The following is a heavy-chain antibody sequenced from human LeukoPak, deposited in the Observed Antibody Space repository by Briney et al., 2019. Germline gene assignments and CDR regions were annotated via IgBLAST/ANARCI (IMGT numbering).Heavy chain of an antibody. J-gene: IGHJ5*02. CDR1: GYTFTSYG. V-gene: IGHV1-18*01. D-gene: IGHD4-17*01. CDR2: ISAYNGNT. Sequence: ASVKVSCKASGYTFTSYGISWVRQAPGQGLEWMGWISAYNGNTNYAQKLQGRVTMTTDTSTSTAYMELRSLRSDDTAVYYCARSGGDYGDFNNWFDPWGQGTLVTVSS. CDR3: ARSGGDYGDFNNWFDP.